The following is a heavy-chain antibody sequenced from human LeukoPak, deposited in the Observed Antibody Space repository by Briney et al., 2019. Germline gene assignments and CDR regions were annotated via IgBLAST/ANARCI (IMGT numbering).Heavy chain of an antibody. CDR3: TTDGVVVVPAAMPGDY. Sequence: PGGSLRLSCAASGFTSSNAWMSWVRQAPGKGLEWVGRIKSKTDGGTTDYAAPVKGRFTISRDDSKNTLYLQMNSLKTEDTAVYYCTTDGVVVVPAAMPGDYWGQETLVTVSS. V-gene: IGHV3-15*01. CDR1: GFTSSNAW. CDR2: IKSKTDGGTT. D-gene: IGHD2-2*01. J-gene: IGHJ4*02.